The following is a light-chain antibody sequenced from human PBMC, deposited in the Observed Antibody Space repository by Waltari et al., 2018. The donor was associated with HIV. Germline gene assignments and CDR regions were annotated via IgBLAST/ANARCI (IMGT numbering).Light chain of an antibody. CDR2: QDR. CDR3: QAWDSSTVV. Sequence: SYDLTQPPSVSVSPGQTASINCSGDKLGDKYACWYQQKPGQSPVLVIYQDRKRPSGIPERFSGSNSGNTATLTISGIQAMDEADYYCQAWDSSTVVFGGGTKLTVL. V-gene: IGLV3-1*01. J-gene: IGLJ2*01. CDR1: KLGDKY.